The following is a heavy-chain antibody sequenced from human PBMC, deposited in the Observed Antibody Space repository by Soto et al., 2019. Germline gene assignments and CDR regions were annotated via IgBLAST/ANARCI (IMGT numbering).Heavy chain of an antibody. CDR1: GYTFTSYG. J-gene: IGHJ5*02. CDR3: ARGGPGHYDFWSGYLNWLDP. D-gene: IGHD3-3*01. V-gene: IGHV1-18*04. Sequence: ASVKVSCKASGYTFTSYGISWVRQAPGQGLEWMGWISAYNGNTNYAQKLQGRVTMTTDTSTSTAYMELSSLRSEDTAVYYCARGGPGHYDFWSGYLNWLDPWGQGTLVTVSS. CDR2: ISAYNGNT.